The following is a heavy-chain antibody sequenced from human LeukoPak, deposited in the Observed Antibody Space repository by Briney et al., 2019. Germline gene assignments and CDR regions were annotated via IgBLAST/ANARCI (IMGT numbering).Heavy chain of an antibody. CDR1: GYTFTGYY. CDR2: INPNSGGT. D-gene: IGHD6-13*01. CDR3: AREAVDSSSWYGAY. V-gene: IGHV1-2*02. J-gene: IGHJ4*02. Sequence: GASVKVSCKASGYTFTGYYTHWVRQAPGQGLEWMGWINPNSGGTNYAQKFQGRVTMTRDTSISTAYMELSRLRSDDTAVYYCAREAVDSSSWYGAYWGQGTLVTVSS.